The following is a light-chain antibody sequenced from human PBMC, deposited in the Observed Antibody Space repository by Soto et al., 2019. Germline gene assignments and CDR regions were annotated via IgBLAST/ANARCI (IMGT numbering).Light chain of an antibody. J-gene: IGKJ4*01. CDR2: GSS. Sequence: IVMTQSPATLSVSPGEGVTLSCRASANVGTNLAWYQQKPGQAPRLLIYGSSTRATGIPATFWGTGSGTEFTLALGCLQYGESAIYYCQQYYNWGLSFGGGTKVEIK. CDR1: ANVGTN. CDR3: QQYYNWGLS. V-gene: IGKV3D-15*01.